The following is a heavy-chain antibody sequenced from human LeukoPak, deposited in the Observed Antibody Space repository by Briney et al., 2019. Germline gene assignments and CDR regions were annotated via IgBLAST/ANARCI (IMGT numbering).Heavy chain of an antibody. J-gene: IGHJ4*02. V-gene: IGHV3-21*01. CDR2: ISSSSSYI. CDR1: GFAFSTYS. CDR3: ARPTGSAYFDY. Sequence: GGSLRLSCAASGFAFSTYSMNWVRQAPGKGLEWVSSISSSSSYIYYADSVKGRFTISRDNAKNSLYLQMNSLRPEDTAVYYCARPTGSAYFDYWGQGTLVTVSS. D-gene: IGHD3-10*01.